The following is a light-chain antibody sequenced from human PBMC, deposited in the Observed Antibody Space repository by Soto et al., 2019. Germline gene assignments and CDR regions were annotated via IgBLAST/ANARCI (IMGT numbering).Light chain of an antibody. J-gene: IGLJ2*01. CDR1: SSNIGAGYD. CDR3: QSYDVRLSGSV. CDR2: GNS. V-gene: IGLV1-40*01. Sequence: QSVLTQPPSVSGAPGQRVTLSCTGSSSNIGAGYDVHWYQQLPGTAPRLLIYGNSNRASGVPDRFSGSKSGTSASLAISGLQAEDEADYYCQSYDVRLSGSVFGGGTMLTVL.